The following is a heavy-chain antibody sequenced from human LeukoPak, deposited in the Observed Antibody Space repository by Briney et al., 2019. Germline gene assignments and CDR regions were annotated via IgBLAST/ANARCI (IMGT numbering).Heavy chain of an antibody. J-gene: IGHJ3*02. D-gene: IGHD1-14*01. CDR2: IKRDGSSP. V-gene: IGHV3-74*01. CDR3: SRLPPDVAFDI. Sequence: GGSLRLSCPASGFTFSSYWMHWIRHAPGKGLVWVSRIKRDGSSPAYADSVKGRFTISRDNAKNTLYLQMNSLRAEDTAVYYCSRLPPDVAFDIWGQGTMVTVSS. CDR1: GFTFSSYW.